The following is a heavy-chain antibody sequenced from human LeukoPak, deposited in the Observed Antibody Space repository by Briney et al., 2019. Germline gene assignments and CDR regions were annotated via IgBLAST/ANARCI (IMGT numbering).Heavy chain of an antibody. V-gene: IGHV4-38-2*01. D-gene: IGHD2-15*01. Sequence: PSETLSLTCVVSGYSISSGYYWGWIRQPPGKGLEWIGSIYNSGSTHYNPSLKSRVTISVDRSKNQFSLKLSSVTAADTAVYYCASHCSGGSCYEGYNWFDPWGQGTLVTVSS. J-gene: IGHJ5*02. CDR1: GYSISSGYY. CDR3: ASHCSGGSCYEGYNWFDP. CDR2: IYNSGST.